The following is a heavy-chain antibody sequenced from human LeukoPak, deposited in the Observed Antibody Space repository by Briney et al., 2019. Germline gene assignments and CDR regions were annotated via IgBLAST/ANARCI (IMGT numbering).Heavy chain of an antibody. J-gene: IGHJ2*01. V-gene: IGHV1-18*01. CDR1: GYTFTSCA. CDR2: ISAYNGNT. CDR3: ARGGIAAAAHRPTGYFDL. D-gene: IGHD6-13*01. Sequence: ASVKVSCKASGYTFTSCAISWVRQAPGQGLEWMGWISAYNGNTNYAQKLQGRVTMTTDTSTSTAYMELSSVTAADTAVYYCARGGIAAAAHRPTGYFDLWGRGTLVTVSS.